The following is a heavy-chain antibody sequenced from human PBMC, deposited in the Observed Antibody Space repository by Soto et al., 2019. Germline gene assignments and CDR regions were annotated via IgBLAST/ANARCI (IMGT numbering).Heavy chain of an antibody. J-gene: IGHJ4*02. CDR3: TRSRPGTTSSDY. Sequence: EVQLVESGGGLVQPGGSLRLSCAGSGFTFSDYYIDWVRQAPGKGLEWVGRSRDKGNSYSTDYAASVKGSFTVSRDASKNSLYLQMNSRKTEDTALYYCTRSRPGTTSSDYWGQGTLVTVSS. D-gene: IGHD1-7*01. CDR1: GFTFSDYY. CDR2: SRDKGNSYST. V-gene: IGHV3-72*01.